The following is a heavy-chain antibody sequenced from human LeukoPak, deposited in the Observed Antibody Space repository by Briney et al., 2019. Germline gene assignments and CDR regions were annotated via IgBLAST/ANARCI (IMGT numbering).Heavy chain of an antibody. CDR1: GGSFSGYY. V-gene: IGHV4-34*01. Sequence: PSETLSLTCAVYGGSFSGYYWSWIRQPPGKGLEWIGEINHSGNTNYNPSLKSRVTISVDTSKNQFSLKLTSVTAAYTAVYYCARRRQYNSSLFWNFDLLGRGTLVTDSS. CDR2: INHSGNT. CDR3: ARRRQYNSSLFWNFDL. J-gene: IGHJ2*01. D-gene: IGHD1-1*01.